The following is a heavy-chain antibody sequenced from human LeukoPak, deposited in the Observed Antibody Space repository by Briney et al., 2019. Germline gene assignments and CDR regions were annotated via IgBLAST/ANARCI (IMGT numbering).Heavy chain of an antibody. CDR2: FGTRSTSI. J-gene: IGHJ4*02. V-gene: IGHV3-21*01. Sequence: GGSLRLSCVASGFTFTDHPMNWIRQAPGKGLEWVSSFGTRSTSIYYARSVTGRFIISRDNAKNSLYLQMNSLRAEDTAVYYCARENDQGFDYWGQGTLVTVSS. D-gene: IGHD3-16*01. CDR3: ARENDQGFDY. CDR1: GFTFTDHP.